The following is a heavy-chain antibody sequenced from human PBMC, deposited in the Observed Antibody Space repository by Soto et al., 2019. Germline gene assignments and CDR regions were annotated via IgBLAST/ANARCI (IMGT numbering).Heavy chain of an antibody. CDR2: ISSSSSTI. CDR3: ARDIPGANYYDSSGYYNVGAFDI. J-gene: IGHJ3*02. Sequence: SGGSLRLSCAASGFTFSSYSMNWVRQAPGKGLEWVSYISSSSSTIYYADSVKGRFTISRDNAKNSLYLQMNSLRDEDTAVYYCARDIPGANYYDSSGYYNVGAFDIWGQGTMVTVSS. CDR1: GFTFSSYS. V-gene: IGHV3-48*02. D-gene: IGHD3-22*01.